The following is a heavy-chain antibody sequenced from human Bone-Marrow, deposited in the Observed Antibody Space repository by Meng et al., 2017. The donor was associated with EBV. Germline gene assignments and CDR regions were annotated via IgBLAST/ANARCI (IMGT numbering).Heavy chain of an antibody. J-gene: IGHJ4*02. CDR2: LIPMLGAP. D-gene: IGHD3-10*01. CDR1: EGTFRSDA. V-gene: IGHV1-69*01. Sequence: GQSWAEMKKPGYAVKVSCKPSEGTFRSDAISWVRQAPGQGLEWMGGLIPMLGAPHYAQKFQGRVTIIADELTSTHNMELSSLRSEDTAVYYCASESGRGYTPDYWGQGTLVTVSS. CDR3: ASESGRGYTPDY.